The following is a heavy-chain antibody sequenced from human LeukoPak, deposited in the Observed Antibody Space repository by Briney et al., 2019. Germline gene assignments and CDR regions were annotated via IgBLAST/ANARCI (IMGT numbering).Heavy chain of an antibody. Sequence: SETLSLTCTVSGYSISSGYYWGWIRQPPGKGLEWIGSIYHSGSTYYNPSLKSRVTISVDTSKNQFSLKLSSVTAADTAVYYCAREGVGATGYWGQGTLVTVSS. J-gene: IGHJ4*02. D-gene: IGHD1-26*01. CDR1: GYSISSGYY. CDR3: AREGVGATGY. CDR2: IYHSGST. V-gene: IGHV4-38-2*02.